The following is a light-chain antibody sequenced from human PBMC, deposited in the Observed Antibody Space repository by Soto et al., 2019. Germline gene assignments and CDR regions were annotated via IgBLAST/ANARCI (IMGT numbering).Light chain of an antibody. CDR1: SSDIGGYNY. CDR2: DVT. J-gene: IGLJ7*01. V-gene: IGLV2-14*03. Sequence: QSALTQPASVSGSPGQSITISCTGTSSDIGGYNYVSWYQQHPGKAPKLMIFDVTNRPSGVSDRFSGSKSGNTASLTISGLQAEDEADYYCSSYSTITLEVFGAGTQLTVL. CDR3: SSYSTITLEV.